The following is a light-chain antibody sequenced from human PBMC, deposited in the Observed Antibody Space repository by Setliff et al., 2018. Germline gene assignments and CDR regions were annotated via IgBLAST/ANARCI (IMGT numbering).Light chain of an antibody. CDR1: SNDVGAYDL. CDR3: CAYTASTTYV. CDR2: NVS. J-gene: IGLJ1*01. V-gene: IGLV2-14*03. Sequence: QSVLTQPASVSGSPGQSITISCSGTSNDVGAYDLVSWYQQHPGKVPKLIIFNVSNRPSGVPHRFSGSKSGNTAPLTISGLQADDEADYYCCAYTASTTYVFVNWDQGHRP.